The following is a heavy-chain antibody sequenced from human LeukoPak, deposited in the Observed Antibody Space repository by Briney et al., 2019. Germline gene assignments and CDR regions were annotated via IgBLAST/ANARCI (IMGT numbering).Heavy chain of an antibody. CDR3: AKDKGTTVIAGEFDY. J-gene: IGHJ4*02. CDR1: GFTFDDYA. CDR2: ISWNSGSI. V-gene: IGHV3-9*01. D-gene: IGHD4-17*01. Sequence: PGRSLRLSCAASGFTFDDYAMHWVRQAPGKGLEWVSGISWNSGSIGYADSVKGRFTISRDNAKNSLYLQVNSLRAEDTALYYCAKDKGTTVIAGEFDYWGQGTLVTVSS.